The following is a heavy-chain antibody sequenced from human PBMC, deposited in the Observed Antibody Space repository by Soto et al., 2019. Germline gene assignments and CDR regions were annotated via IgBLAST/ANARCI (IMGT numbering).Heavy chain of an antibody. Sequence: QVQLVESGGGVVQPGRSLRLSCAASGFTFSSYAMHWVRQAPGKGLEWVAVISYDGSNKYYADSVKSRFTISRDNSKTLYLQMNSLRAEDTAVYYCVRDKSPYSSGWHNRHFDYWGQGTLVTVSS. V-gene: IGHV3-30-3*01. CDR3: VRDKSPYSSGWHNRHFDY. D-gene: IGHD6-19*01. CDR1: GFTFSSYA. J-gene: IGHJ4*02. CDR2: ISYDGSNK.